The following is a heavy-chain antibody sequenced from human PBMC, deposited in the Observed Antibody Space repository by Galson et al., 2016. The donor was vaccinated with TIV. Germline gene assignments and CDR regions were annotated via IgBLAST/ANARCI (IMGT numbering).Heavy chain of an antibody. CDR2: IYWDDDK. Sequence: PALVKPTQTLTLTCSFSGFSLSTTGVGVGWIRQPPGGALEWLGVIYWDDDKRYGPSLNNRLTLTGDTSKNQVVLTMTNLDPVDTGTYFCAHIRITLIPDAFSVWGQGTVVTVSS. CDR1: GFSLSTTGVG. V-gene: IGHV2-5*05. CDR3: AHIRITLIPDAFSV. J-gene: IGHJ3*01. D-gene: IGHD2/OR15-2a*01.